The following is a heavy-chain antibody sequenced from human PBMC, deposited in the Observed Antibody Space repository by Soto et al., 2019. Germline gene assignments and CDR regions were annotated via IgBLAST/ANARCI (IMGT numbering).Heavy chain of an antibody. CDR1: GGSINTFY. Sequence: SETLSLTCTVSGGSINTFYWSWVRQPAGKGLEWIGRIFSSGSTSFNPSLESRVAMSVDTSKNHFSLNLSSVTAADMAVYYCAREGSYSAYNFAHGIQLWSFDFWGQGTLVTAPQ. V-gene: IGHV4-4*07. CDR3: AREGSYSAYNFAHGIQLWSFDF. D-gene: IGHD5-12*01. CDR2: IFSSGST. J-gene: IGHJ4*02.